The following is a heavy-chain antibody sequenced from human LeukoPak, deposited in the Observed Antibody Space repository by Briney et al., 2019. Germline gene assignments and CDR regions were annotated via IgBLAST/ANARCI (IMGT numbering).Heavy chain of an antibody. V-gene: IGHV3-66*04. CDR3: ARHGMDYGDNGELDS. CDR2: IYSGGST. J-gene: IGHJ4*02. Sequence: GGSLRLSCAASGFTVSSNYMSWVRQAPGKGLEWVSVIYSGGSTYYADSVKGRFTISRDNSKNTLYLQMNSLRAEDTAVYYCARHGMDYGDNGELDSWGQGTLVTVSS. D-gene: IGHD4-23*01. CDR1: GFTVSSNY.